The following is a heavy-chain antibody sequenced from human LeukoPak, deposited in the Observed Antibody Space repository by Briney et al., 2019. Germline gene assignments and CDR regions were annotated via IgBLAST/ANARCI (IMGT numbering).Heavy chain of an antibody. J-gene: IGHJ5*02. CDR2: IWYDGNNK. D-gene: IGHD7-27*01. CDR3: AKDLTGDQNWIDP. V-gene: IGHV3-33*06. CDR1: GFTFSNYW. Sequence: PGGSLRLSCAASGFTFSNYWMSWVRQAPGKGLEWVAAIWYDGNNKTYADSVKGRFTISRDNSKNTLHLQMNSLRDEDTAVYYCAKDLTGDQNWIDPWGQGTLVTVSS.